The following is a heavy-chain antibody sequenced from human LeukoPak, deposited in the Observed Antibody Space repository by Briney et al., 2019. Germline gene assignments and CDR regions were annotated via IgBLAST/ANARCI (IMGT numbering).Heavy chain of an antibody. CDR2: ITSSSNYI. D-gene: IGHD5-12*01. J-gene: IGHJ4*02. Sequence: GGSLRLSCAASGFTFRSYSLNCVRQAPGKGLEWVSSITSSSNYIYYADSVKGRFTISRDNAKNSLYLQMNSLRAEDTAVHYCARESSAYGYFDYWGQGTLATVSS. CDR1: GFTFRSYS. CDR3: ARESSAYGYFDY. V-gene: IGHV3-21*01.